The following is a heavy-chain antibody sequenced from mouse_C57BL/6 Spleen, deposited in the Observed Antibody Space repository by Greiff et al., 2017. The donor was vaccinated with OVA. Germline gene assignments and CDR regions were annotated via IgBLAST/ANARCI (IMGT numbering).Heavy chain of an antibody. CDR2: INYDGSST. Sequence: EVQLVESEGGLVQPGSSMKLSCTASGFTFSDYYMAWVRQVPEKGLEWVANINYDGSSTYYLDSLKSRFIISRDNAKNILYLQMSSLKSEDTATYYCARDGDYGPDGFAYWGQGTLVTVSA. CDR1: GFTFSDYY. CDR3: ARDGDYGPDGFAY. V-gene: IGHV5-16*01. D-gene: IGHD1-1*02. J-gene: IGHJ3*01.